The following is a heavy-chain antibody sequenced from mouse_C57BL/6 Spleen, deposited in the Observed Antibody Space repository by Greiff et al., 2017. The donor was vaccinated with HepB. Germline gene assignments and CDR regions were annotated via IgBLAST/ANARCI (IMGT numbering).Heavy chain of an antibody. CDR2: INPSSGYT. CDR3: AGGPPPDSSGYGAMDY. J-gene: IGHJ4*01. Sequence: QVQLQQSGAELARPGASVKMSCKASGYTFTSYTMHWVKQRPGQGLEWIGYINPSSGYTKYNQKFKDKATLTADKSSSTAYMQLSSLTSEDSAVYYCAGGPPPDSSGYGAMDYWGQGTSVTVSS. CDR1: GYTFTSYT. V-gene: IGHV1-4*01. D-gene: IGHD3-2*02.